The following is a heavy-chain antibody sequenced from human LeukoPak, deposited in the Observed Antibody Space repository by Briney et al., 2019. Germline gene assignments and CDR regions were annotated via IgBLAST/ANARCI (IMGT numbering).Heavy chain of an antibody. D-gene: IGHD2-15*01. V-gene: IGHV3-21*01. CDR3: ARDAWGYCSGGSCPLGY. Sequence: GGSLRLSCVASGFTFSSYSMSWVRQAPRKGLEWVSSISSSSSYIYYADSVKGRFTISRDNAKNSLYLQMNSLRAEDTAVYYCARDAWGYCSGGSCPLGYWGQGTLITVSS. CDR1: GFTFSSYS. CDR2: ISSSSSYI. J-gene: IGHJ4*02.